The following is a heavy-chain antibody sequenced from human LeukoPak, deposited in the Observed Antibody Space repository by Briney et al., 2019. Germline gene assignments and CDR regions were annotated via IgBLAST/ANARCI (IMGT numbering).Heavy chain of an antibody. D-gene: IGHD6-19*01. Sequence: GESLKISCKGSGYAFTSYWIGWVRHMPGKGLEWMGIIYPGDSDSRYSPSFQGQVSISADKSISTAYLQWSSLKASDTAMYYCARFTAGIRSYFDYWGQGTLVTVSS. CDR1: GYAFTSYW. CDR2: IYPGDSDS. J-gene: IGHJ4*02. V-gene: IGHV5-51*01. CDR3: ARFTAGIRSYFDY.